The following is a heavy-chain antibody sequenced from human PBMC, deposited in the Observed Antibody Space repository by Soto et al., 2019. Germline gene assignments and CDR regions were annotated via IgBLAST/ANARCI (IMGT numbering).Heavy chain of an antibody. CDR3: ARGAAIERGERDFDY. CDR2: TWYDGSHK. J-gene: IGHJ4*02. V-gene: IGHV3-33*01. D-gene: IGHD2-21*01. CDR1: GFSFSDYG. Sequence: QVQLVESGAGVVQPGRSLRLSCAASGFSFSDYGMHWVRQAPGKGLEWVAATWYDGSHKYHADSVKDRFTISRDNSKNNLYLQMDSLRAEDTAVYYCARGAAIERGERDFDYWGQGALVTVSS.